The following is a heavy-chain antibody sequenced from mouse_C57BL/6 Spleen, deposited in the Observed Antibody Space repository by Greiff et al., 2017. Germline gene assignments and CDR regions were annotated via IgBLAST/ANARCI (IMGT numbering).Heavy chain of an antibody. V-gene: IGHV1-80*01. Sequence: VQLQQSGAELVKPGASVKISCKASGYAFSSYWMNWVKQRPGKGLEWIGQIYPGDGDTNYNGKFKGKATLTADKSSSPAYMQRSSLTSEDSAVYFCATYVSGDGYFDVWGTGTRVTVSS. CDR1: GYAFSSYW. CDR2: IYPGDGDT. CDR3: ATYVSGDGYFDV. J-gene: IGHJ1*03. D-gene: IGHD1-1*01.